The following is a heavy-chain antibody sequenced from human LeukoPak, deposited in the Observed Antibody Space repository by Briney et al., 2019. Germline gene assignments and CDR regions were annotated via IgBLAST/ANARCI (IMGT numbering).Heavy chain of an antibody. V-gene: IGHV3-11*01. Sequence: GGSLRLSCAASGLTFTDYYMSWFRQAPGKRLQWISYISVSGSTIYYADSMKGRFTISRDNARNSVYLQINSLRADDTAVYYCARDARLPSGLCHAFDMWGQGTMLTVSS. CDR1: GLTFTDYY. CDR3: ARDARLPSGLCHAFDM. CDR2: ISVSGSTI. J-gene: IGHJ3*02. D-gene: IGHD3-22*01.